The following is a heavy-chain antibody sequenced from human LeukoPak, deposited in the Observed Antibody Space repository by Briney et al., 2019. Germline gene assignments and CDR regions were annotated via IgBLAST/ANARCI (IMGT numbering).Heavy chain of an antibody. J-gene: IGHJ4*02. CDR2: INPNSGGT. D-gene: IGHD6-19*01. V-gene: IGHV1-2*02. CDR3: ARYGYSSGWSFDY. CDR1: GYTFTGYY. Sequence: ASVKVSCKASGYTFTGYYMHWVRQAPGQGLEWMGWINPNSGGTNYAQKFQGRVTMTRDTSISTAYMELSRLRSDDTAVYYCARYGYSSGWSFDYWGQGTLVTVSS.